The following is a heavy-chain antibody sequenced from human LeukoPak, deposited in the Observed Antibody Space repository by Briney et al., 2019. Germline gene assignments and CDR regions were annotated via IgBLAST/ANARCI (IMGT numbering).Heavy chain of an antibody. CDR3: AKFGSTSGRGFDP. CDR1: GYSISSDSY. CDR2: ISHSGTT. D-gene: IGHD2-2*01. Sequence: SETLSLTCTVSGYSISSDSYWGWIRQPPGKGLEWIGTISHSGTTYYSPSLKSRVTISIDTSENHFSLDLPSVTATDTAVYYCAKFGSTSGRGFDPWGQGTLVTVSS. J-gene: IGHJ5*02. V-gene: IGHV4-38-2*02.